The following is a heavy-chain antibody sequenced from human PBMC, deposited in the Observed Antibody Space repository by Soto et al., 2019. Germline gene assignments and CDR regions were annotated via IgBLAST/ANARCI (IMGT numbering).Heavy chain of an antibody. Sequence: RILKTPGKGLEWIGHIYYTGNTNYNPSLKSRVTISVDTSTHRFSLRLRSVSAADTAAYYCARAQLLDFHTGLESWGNGTLVIVFS. D-gene: IGHD3-10*01. CDR3: ARAQLLDFHTGLES. CDR2: IYYTGNT. V-gene: IGHV4-59*13. J-gene: IGHJ3*01.